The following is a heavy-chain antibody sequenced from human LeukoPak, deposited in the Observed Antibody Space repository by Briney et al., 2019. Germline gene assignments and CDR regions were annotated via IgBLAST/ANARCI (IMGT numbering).Heavy chain of an antibody. D-gene: IGHD6-13*01. Sequence: SVNVSCTAAGGTFSSYTISLGRAAPGQGLEWMGRIIPILGIANYAQKFQGRVTITADKSTSTAYMELSSLRSEDTAVYYCASTEHSGYSNLDGMDVWGQGTTVTVSS. V-gene: IGHV1-69*02. CDR2: IIPILGIA. J-gene: IGHJ6*02. CDR3: ASTEHSGYSNLDGMDV. CDR1: GGTFSSYT.